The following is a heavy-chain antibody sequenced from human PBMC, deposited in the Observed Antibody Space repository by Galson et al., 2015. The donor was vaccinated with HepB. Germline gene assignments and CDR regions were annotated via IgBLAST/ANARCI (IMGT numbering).Heavy chain of an antibody. CDR1: GFTFSDYY. CDR2: ISSSSSYT. CDR3: ARDIGEGFVVVPAAHFDY. J-gene: IGHJ4*02. V-gene: IGHV3-11*06. D-gene: IGHD2-2*01. Sequence: SLRLSCAASGFTFSDYYMSWIRQAPGKGLEWVSYISSSSSYTNYADSVKGRFTISRDNAKNSLYLQMNSLRAEDTAVYYCARDIGEGFVVVPAAHFDYWGQGTLVTVSS.